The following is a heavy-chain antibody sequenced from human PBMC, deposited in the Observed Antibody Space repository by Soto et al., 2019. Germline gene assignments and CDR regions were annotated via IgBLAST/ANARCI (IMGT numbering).Heavy chain of an antibody. CDR3: AKDGAPPIQLWLKVGYYYGMDV. V-gene: IGHV3-30*18. CDR1: RLKFSRYG. Sequence: GGTLILSCSAYRLKFSRYGMHWVRQAPGKGLDRDAVIAYDGSNKYYADSVKGRVTISINNSRDTLYLQMNSLRAEDTAVYYCAKDGAPPIQLWLKVGYYYGMDVWGQGTTVTVSS. J-gene: IGHJ6*02. D-gene: IGHD5-18*01. CDR2: IAYDGSNK.